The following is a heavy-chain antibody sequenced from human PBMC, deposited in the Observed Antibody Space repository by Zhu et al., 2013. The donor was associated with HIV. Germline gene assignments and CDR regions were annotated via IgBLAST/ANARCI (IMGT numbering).Heavy chain of an antibody. CDR3: ARGDRAVAGTENYYYYYMDV. J-gene: IGHJ6*03. Sequence: RLVQSGAEVKKPGASMKVSCRASGYMFVNYGISWVRQAPGQGLEWMGWISAYNGNINYAQKFQDRVTMTTDTSTSTAYMELRSLRSDDTAVYYCARGDRAVAGTENYYYYYMDVWGEGTTVTVSS. D-gene: IGHD6-19*01. CDR2: ISAYNGNI. CDR1: GYMFVNYG. V-gene: IGHV1-18*01.